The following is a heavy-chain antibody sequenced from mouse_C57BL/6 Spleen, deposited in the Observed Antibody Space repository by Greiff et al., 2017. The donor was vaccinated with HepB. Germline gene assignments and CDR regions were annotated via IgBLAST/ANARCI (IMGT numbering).Heavy chain of an antibody. CDR1: GYSITSGYY. J-gene: IGHJ2*01. D-gene: IGHD2-3*01. CDR3: ARALYDGYFDY. CDR2: ISYDGSN. V-gene: IGHV3-6*01. Sequence: EVKLQESGPGLVKPSQSLSLTCSVTGYSITSGYYWNWIRQFPGNKLEWMGYISYDGSNNYNPSLKNRISITRDTSKNQFFLKLNSVTTEDTATYYCARALYDGYFDYWGQGTTLTVSS.